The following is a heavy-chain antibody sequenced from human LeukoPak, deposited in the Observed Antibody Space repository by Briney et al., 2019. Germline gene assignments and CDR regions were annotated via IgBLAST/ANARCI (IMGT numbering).Heavy chain of an antibody. D-gene: IGHD2-2*01. CDR1: GGSFSGYY. Sequence: SETLSLTCAVYGGSFSGYYWSWIRQPPGKGLEWIGEINHSGSTNYNPSLKSRVTISVDTSKNQFSLKLSSVTAADTAVYYCARGYCSSTSCYLAKFDPRGQGTLVTVSS. J-gene: IGHJ5*02. V-gene: IGHV4-34*01. CDR2: INHSGST. CDR3: ARGYCSSTSCYLAKFDP.